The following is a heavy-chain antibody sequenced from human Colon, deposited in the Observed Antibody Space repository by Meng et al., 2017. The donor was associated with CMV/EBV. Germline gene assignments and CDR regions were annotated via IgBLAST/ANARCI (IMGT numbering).Heavy chain of an antibody. CDR3: ARAYDFWSGYSYYFDD. CDR2: IKTNSGGT. V-gene: IGHV1-2*02. D-gene: IGHD3-3*01. Sequence: ASVTVSCKGSGDTFSGYYIHWVRQAPGQGPEWMGYIKTNSGGTNSPQKFLGRVTMTRDTSINTAHMELSRLRSDDTAVYYCARAYDFWSGYSYYFDDWGQGTLVTVSS. CDR1: GDTFSGYY. J-gene: IGHJ4*02.